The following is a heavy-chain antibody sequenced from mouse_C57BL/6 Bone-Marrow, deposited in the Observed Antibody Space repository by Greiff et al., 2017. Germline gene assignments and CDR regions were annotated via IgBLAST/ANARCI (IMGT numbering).Heavy chain of an antibody. Sequence: EVKLMESGGGLVKPGGSLKLSCAASGFTFSSYAMSWVRQTPEKRLEWVATISDGGSYTYYPDNVKGRFTISSDNAKNNLYLQMSLLKSENTAMYYCARSVVATDYFDYWGQGTTLTVSS. J-gene: IGHJ2*01. CDR1: GFTFSSYA. CDR3: ARSVVATDYFDY. CDR2: ISDGGSYT. V-gene: IGHV5-4*03. D-gene: IGHD1-1*01.